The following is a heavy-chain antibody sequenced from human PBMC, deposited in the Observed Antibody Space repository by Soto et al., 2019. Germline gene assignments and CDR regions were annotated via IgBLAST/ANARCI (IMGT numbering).Heavy chain of an antibody. CDR2: IYYSGST. CDR1: GGSISSYY. J-gene: IGHJ4*02. Sequence: PSETLSLTCTVSGGSISSYYWSWIRQHPGKGLEWIGYIYYSGSTNYNPSLKSRVTISVDTSKNQSSLKLSSVTAADPAVYYCARESTPAAGTGGLDYWGQGTLVTVSS. D-gene: IGHD6-13*01. CDR3: ARESTPAAGTGGLDY. V-gene: IGHV4-59*01.